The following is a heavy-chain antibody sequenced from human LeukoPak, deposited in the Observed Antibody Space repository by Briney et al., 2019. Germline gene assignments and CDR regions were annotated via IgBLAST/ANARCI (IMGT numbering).Heavy chain of an antibody. J-gene: IGHJ4*02. CDR1: GGSISSSSYS. CDR3: ARRVVVAATMIDY. D-gene: IGHD2-15*01. Sequence: KPSETLCLTCTVSGGSISSSSYSWGWIRPPPGKGLEWIGSIYYSGSTYYNPSLKSRVTISVDTSKNQFSLKLSSVTAADTAVYYCARRVVVAATMIDYWGQGTLVTVSS. CDR2: IYYSGST. V-gene: IGHV4-39*01.